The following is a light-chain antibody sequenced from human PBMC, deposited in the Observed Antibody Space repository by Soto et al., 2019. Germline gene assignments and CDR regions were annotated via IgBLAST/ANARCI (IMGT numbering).Light chain of an antibody. V-gene: IGLV1-40*01. Sequence: QSVLTQAPSVSGGRGQRVTISCTGGGSNIGAGSNVHWYQRLPGRAPTALIYDNNSRPSGVPDRFSVSKSGTSASLVITGLQAEDEAEYYGQSYASSMTGASVFGNGTKLTV. CDR2: DNN. CDR1: GSNIGAGSN. J-gene: IGLJ1*01. CDR3: QSYASSMTGASV.